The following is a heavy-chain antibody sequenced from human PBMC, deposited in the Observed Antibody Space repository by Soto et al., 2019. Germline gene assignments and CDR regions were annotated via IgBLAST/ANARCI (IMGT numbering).Heavy chain of an antibody. CDR2: LIPIFGAA. Sequence: QVQLVRSGAEVRKPGSSVKVSCKISGGTFTNYVISWLRQAPGQGLEWMGGLIPIFGAANLAQKFQGRVTITADESTSTVNMELSSLTSEDTAVYYCARGISSPNFEPWGQGTLVTVSS. D-gene: IGHD2-21*01. V-gene: IGHV1-69*01. CDR3: ARGISSPNFEP. CDR1: GGTFTNYV. J-gene: IGHJ5*02.